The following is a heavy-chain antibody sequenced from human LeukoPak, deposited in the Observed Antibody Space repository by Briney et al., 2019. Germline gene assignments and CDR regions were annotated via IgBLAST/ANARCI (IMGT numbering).Heavy chain of an antibody. V-gene: IGHV1-18*01. CDR1: GYTFTSYG. J-gene: IGHJ2*01. D-gene: IGHD4-17*01. CDR3: AREDRLFYGAYGYFDL. Sequence: ASVKVSCKASGYTFTSYGISWVRQAPGQGVEWMGWISAYNGNTNYAQKLRGRVTMTTDTSTSTAYMELRSLRSDDTAVYYCAREDRLFYGAYGYFDLWGRGTLVTVSS. CDR2: ISAYNGNT.